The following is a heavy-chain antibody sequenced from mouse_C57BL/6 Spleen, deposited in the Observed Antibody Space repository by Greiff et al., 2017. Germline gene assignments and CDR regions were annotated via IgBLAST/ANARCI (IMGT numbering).Heavy chain of an antibody. V-gene: IGHV2-9-1*01. J-gene: IGHJ3*01. Sequence: VKLVESGPGLVAPSQSLSITCTVSGFSLTSYAISWVRQPPGKGLEWLGVIWTGGGKNYNSALKSRLTISKDNSKSQFFLKRNSLKSDDTARYYCARNRVYDGSFAYWGQGTLVTVSA. CDR2: IWTGGGK. CDR1: GFSLTSYA. CDR3: ARNRVYDGSFAY. D-gene: IGHD2-3*01.